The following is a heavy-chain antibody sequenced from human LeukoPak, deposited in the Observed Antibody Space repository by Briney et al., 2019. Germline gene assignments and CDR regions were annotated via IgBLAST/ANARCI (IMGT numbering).Heavy chain of an antibody. CDR2: ISFSHNT. V-gene: IGHV3-11*06. CDR3: AREHSSVSSESKGYDL. D-gene: IGHD6-19*01. Sequence: GGSLRLSCAASGFTFSDHYMSWIRQAPGKGLEWISYISFSHNTNYADSVKGRFTISRDDARNSLFLQMNSLRAEDTAVYYCAREHSSVSSESKGYDLWGQGTLVTVSS. CDR1: GFTFSDHY. J-gene: IGHJ5*02.